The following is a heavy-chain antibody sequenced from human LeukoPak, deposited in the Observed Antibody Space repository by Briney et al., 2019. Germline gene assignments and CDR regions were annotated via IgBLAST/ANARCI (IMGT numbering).Heavy chain of an antibody. D-gene: IGHD2-2*01. V-gene: IGHV1-69*04. Sequence: SVKVSCKASGGTFSSYTISWVRQAPGQGLEWMGRIIPILGIANYAQKFQGRVTITADKSTSTANMEPSSLRSEDTAGYYCARDLWDIVVVPAAEIWGQGTMVTVSS. CDR3: ARDLWDIVVVPAAEI. J-gene: IGHJ3*02. CDR2: IIPILGIA. CDR1: GGTFSSYT.